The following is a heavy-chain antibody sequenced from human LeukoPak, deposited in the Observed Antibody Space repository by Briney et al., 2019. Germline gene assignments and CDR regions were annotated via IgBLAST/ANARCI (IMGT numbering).Heavy chain of an antibody. D-gene: IGHD2-15*01. CDR3: ASSVAATSNWFDP. V-gene: IGHV1-2*02. CDR2: INPNSGGT. Sequence: ASVKVSCKASGYTFTGYYMHWVRQAPGQGVEWMGWINPNSGGTNYAQKFQGRVTMTGDTSISTAYMELSRPRSDDTAVYYCASSVAATSNWFDPWGQGTLVTVSS. J-gene: IGHJ5*02. CDR1: GYTFTGYY.